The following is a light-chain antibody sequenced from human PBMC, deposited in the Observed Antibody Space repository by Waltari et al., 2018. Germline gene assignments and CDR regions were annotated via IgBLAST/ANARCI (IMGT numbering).Light chain of an antibody. CDR2: DDS. CDR1: KVGSKS. V-gene: IGLV3-21*02. CDR3: QVWDSSSDHVV. J-gene: IGLJ2*01. Sequence: SYVLTQPPSVSVAPGQTARFTCGGNKVGSKSVPWYQQKPGQAPLLVVYDDSDRPSGIPERFSGSNSGNTATLTISRVEAGDEADYYCQVWDSSSDHVVFGGGTKLTVL.